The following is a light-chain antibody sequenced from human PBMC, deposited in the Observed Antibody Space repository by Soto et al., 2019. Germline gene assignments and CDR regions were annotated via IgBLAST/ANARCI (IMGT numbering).Light chain of an antibody. J-gene: IGLJ1*01. CDR1: SSDVGAFDY. CDR3: SSYTTSITHV. V-gene: IGLV2-14*03. Sequence: QSVLTQPACVSGSPGQSITISCTGSSSDVGAFDYVCWHQQHPGKAPKLLIFDVSSRPSGVSSRFSASKSGNTASLTISGLQAEDEADYYCSSYTTSITHVFGTGTKVTVL. CDR2: DVS.